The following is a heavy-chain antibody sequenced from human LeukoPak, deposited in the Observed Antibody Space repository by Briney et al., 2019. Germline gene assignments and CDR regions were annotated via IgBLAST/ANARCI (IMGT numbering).Heavy chain of an antibody. CDR2: IYYSGST. D-gene: IGHD3-3*01. J-gene: IGHJ4*02. CDR1: GDSISSSSYY. CDR3: ARRITIFGVVSRPFDY. V-gene: IGHV4-39*01. Sequence: PSETLSLTCTVSGDSISSSSYYWGWIRQSPGKGLEWIGNIYYSGSTYYNPSLKSRVTISVDTSKNQFSLKLSSVTAADTAVYYCARRITIFGVVSRPFDYWGQGTLVTVSS.